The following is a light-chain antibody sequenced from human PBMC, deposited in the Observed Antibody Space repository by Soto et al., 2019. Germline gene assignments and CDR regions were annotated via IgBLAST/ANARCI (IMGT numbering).Light chain of an antibody. V-gene: IGKV1-5*01. J-gene: IGKJ1*01. CDR3: QQYNSYPWT. Sequence: DIQMTQSPSSLSASVGDRVTITCRASQSISSYLNWYQQKPGKAPKLLIYAASSLESGVPSRFSGSGSGTEFTLTISRLQPDDFATYYCQQYNSYPWTFGQGTKVDIK. CDR2: AAS. CDR1: QSISSY.